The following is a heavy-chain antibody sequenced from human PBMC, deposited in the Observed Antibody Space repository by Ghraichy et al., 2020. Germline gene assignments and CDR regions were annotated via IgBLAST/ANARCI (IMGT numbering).Heavy chain of an antibody. CDR1: GFTFSSYW. D-gene: IGHD6-19*01. CDR3: ARVRLVPYRPLEYYFDY. V-gene: IGHV3-7*03. Sequence: GGSLRLSCAASGFTFSSYWMSWVRQAPGKGLEWVANIKQDGSEKYYVDSVKGRFTISRDNAKNSLYLQMNSLRAEDTAVYYCARVRLVPYRPLEYYFDYWGQGSLVTVSP. J-gene: IGHJ4*02. CDR2: IKQDGSEK.